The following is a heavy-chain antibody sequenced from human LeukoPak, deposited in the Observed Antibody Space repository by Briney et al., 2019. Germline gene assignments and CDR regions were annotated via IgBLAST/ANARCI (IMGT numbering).Heavy chain of an antibody. Sequence: SVKVSCKASGGTFSSYAISWVRQAPGQGLEWMGGIIPIFGTANYAQKSQGRVTITTDESTSTAYMELSSLRSEDTAVYYCARVRGKNYYDSSGYYGTGGYFDYWGQGTLVTVSS. V-gene: IGHV1-69*05. CDR1: GGTFSSYA. J-gene: IGHJ4*02. CDR2: IIPIFGTA. D-gene: IGHD3-22*01. CDR3: ARVRGKNYYDSSGYYGTGGYFDY.